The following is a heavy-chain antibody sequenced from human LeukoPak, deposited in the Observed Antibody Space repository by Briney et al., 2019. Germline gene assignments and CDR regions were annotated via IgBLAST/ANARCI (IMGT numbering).Heavy chain of an antibody. V-gene: IGHV3-33*06. CDR2: IWYDGSNK. D-gene: IGHD2-21*02. CDR1: GFTVSSNY. CDR3: AKGKTDYFDY. J-gene: IGHJ4*02. Sequence: GGSLRLSCAASGFTVSSNYMHWVRQAPGKGLEWVAVIWYDGSNKYYADSVKGRFTISRDNSKNTLYLQMNSLRAEDTAVYYCAKGKTDYFDYWGQGTLVTVSS.